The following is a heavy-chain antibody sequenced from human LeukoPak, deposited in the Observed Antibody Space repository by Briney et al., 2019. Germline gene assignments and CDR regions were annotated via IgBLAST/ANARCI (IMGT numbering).Heavy chain of an antibody. CDR3: ARNSGYAQEY. D-gene: IGHD3-16*01. V-gene: IGHV4-59*12. J-gene: IGHJ4*02. CDR1: GGSISSYY. CDR2: IYYSGST. Sequence: SETLSLTCTVSGGSISSYYWSWIRQPPGKGLEWIGYIYYSGSTNYNPSLKSRVTMSIDTSKNQFSLRLSSVTAADTAVYYCARNSGYAQEYWGQGTLVTVSS.